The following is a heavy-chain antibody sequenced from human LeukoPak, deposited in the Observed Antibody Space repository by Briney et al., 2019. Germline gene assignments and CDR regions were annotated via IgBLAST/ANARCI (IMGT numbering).Heavy chain of an antibody. V-gene: IGHV3-21*01. CDR1: GFTFSSYA. Sequence: PGGSLRLSCAASGFTFSSYAMSGVRQAPGKGLEWVSSISSSSSYIYYADSVKGRFTISRDNAKNSLYLQMNSLRAEDTAVYYCARDWVAAAANDAFDIWGQGTMVTVSS. CDR2: ISSSSSYI. CDR3: ARDWVAAAANDAFDI. J-gene: IGHJ3*02. D-gene: IGHD6-13*01.